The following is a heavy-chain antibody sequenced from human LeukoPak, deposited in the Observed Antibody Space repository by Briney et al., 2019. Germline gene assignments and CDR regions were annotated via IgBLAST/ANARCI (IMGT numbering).Heavy chain of an antibody. CDR3: ARSYDSSGYWINYYFDY. D-gene: IGHD3-22*01. CDR2: ISSNGDIT. CDR1: GFPLSRYG. Sequence: GGSLRLSCAASGFPLSRYGMHWVRQAPGKGLEYVSAISSNGDITYYGNSVKGRFTISRDNSKNTLYLRMGSLRAEDMAVYYCARSYDSSGYWINYYFDYWGQGTMVTVSS. J-gene: IGHJ4*03. V-gene: IGHV3-64*01.